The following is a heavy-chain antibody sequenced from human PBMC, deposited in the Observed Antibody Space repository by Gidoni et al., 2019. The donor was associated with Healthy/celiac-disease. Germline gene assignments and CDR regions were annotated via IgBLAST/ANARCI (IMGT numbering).Heavy chain of an antibody. D-gene: IGHD4-17*01. CDR1: GYHFTLSA. V-gene: IGHV1-3*01. J-gene: IGHJ4*02. CDR2: INAGNGHK. CDR3: ASWGGTVTNDYFDY. Sequence: QVHLVQSGAGVKKPGSSVKVSCEASGYHFTLSAMHWVRQAPGQRLEGMGWINAGNGHKKYSQKFQGRVTITRDTSASTAYMELSSLRSEETAVYYCASWGGTVTNDYFDYWGQGTLVTVSS.